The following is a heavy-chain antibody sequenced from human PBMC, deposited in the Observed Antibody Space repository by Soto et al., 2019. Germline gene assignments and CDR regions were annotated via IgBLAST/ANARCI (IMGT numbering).Heavy chain of an antibody. J-gene: IGHJ4*02. CDR1: GFTFSNYA. V-gene: IGHV3-23*01. D-gene: IGHD5-12*01. CDR3: ARGGSGSVYVWTFFDY. Sequence: PGGSLRLSCAASGFTFSNYAMSWVRQAPGKGLEWVSAISGSGGSTYYTDSVKGRFTISRDNSKNTLYLQMNCLRAEDTAVYYCARGGSGSVYVWTFFDYWGRGTLVTVSS. CDR2: ISGSGGST.